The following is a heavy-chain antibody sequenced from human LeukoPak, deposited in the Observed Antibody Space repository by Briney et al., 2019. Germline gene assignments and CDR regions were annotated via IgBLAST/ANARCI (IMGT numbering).Heavy chain of an antibody. CDR3: ARSPYSGYDLDYYYYMDV. D-gene: IGHD5-12*01. Sequence: ASVKVSCKASGYTFTSYAISWVRQAPGQGLEWMGGIIPIFGTANYAQKFQGRVTITADESTSTAYMELSSLRSEDTAVYYCARSPYSGYDLDYYYYMDVWGKGTTVTISS. CDR1: GYTFTSYA. J-gene: IGHJ6*03. CDR2: IIPIFGTA. V-gene: IGHV1-69*13.